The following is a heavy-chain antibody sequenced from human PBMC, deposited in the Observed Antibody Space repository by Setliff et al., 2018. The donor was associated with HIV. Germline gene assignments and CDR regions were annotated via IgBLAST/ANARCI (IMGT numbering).Heavy chain of an antibody. CDR2: IIPILGIA. Sequence: RASVKVSCKASRSTFNSHTINWVRQAPGQGLDWMGGIIPILGIANYAQKFQGRVTMTRDTSISTAYMELSRLRSQDTAIYYCSIVRIDYSKRLYYSPYWGQGTLVTSPQ. CDR3: SIVRIDYSKRLYYSPY. V-gene: IGHV1-69*10. CDR1: RSTFNSHT. D-gene: IGHD4-4*01. J-gene: IGHJ4*02.